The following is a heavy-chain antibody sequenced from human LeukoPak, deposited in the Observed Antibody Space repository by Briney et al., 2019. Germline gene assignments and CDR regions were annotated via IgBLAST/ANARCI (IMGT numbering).Heavy chain of an antibody. V-gene: IGHV3-21*01. CDR1: GFTFSSYS. J-gene: IGHJ5*02. D-gene: IGHD4-17*01. CDR2: ISSSSSYI. CDR3: ARRTTATTYSRLRWFDP. Sequence: GGSLRLSCAASGFTFSSYSMNWVRQAPGKGLEWVSSISSSSSYIYYADSVKGRFTISRDNAKNSLYLQMNSLRAEDTAVYYCARRTTATTYSRLRWFDPWGQGPLVPV.